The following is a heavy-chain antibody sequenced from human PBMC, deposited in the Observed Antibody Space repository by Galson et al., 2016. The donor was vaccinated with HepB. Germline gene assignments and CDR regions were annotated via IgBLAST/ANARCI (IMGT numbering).Heavy chain of an antibody. Sequence: QSGAEVKKPGESLKISCKGSGYSFTSYWIVWVRQMPGKGLECMGAIYPGDSNSKYSPSFQGQVTMSADKSISTAYLQWSSLKASATAIYYCARHVGLRSWSCAFDIWGQGTMVTVSS. CDR1: GYSFTSYW. CDR2: IYPGDSNS. V-gene: IGHV5-51*01. J-gene: IGHJ3*02. D-gene: IGHD2-21*01. CDR3: ARHVGLRSWSCAFDI.